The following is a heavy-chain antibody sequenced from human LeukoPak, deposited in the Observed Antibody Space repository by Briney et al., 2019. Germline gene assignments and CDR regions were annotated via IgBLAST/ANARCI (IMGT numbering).Heavy chain of an antibody. Sequence: SETLSLTCTVSGGSISSHYWSWIRQPPGKGLEWLGYIYYSGSTNYNPSLKSRVTISVDTSKNQFSLKLSSVTAADTAVYYCARGFPGATTEAIDYWGQGTLVTVSS. D-gene: IGHD1-26*01. CDR1: GGSISSHY. CDR3: ARGFPGATTEAIDY. J-gene: IGHJ4*02. V-gene: IGHV4-59*11. CDR2: IYYSGST.